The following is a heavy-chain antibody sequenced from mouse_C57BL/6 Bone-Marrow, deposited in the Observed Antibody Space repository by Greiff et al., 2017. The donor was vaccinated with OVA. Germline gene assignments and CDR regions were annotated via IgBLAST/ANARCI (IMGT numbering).Heavy chain of an antibody. CDR2: IYPRSGNT. CDR1: GYTFTSYG. D-gene: IGHD1-1*01. Sequence: QVQLKESGAELARPGASVKLSCKASGYTFTSYGISWVKQRTGQGLEWIGEIYPRSGNTYYNEKFKGKATLTADKSSSTASMELRSLTSEDSAVYFCARYYYGSGYFDVWGTGTTVTVSS. J-gene: IGHJ1*03. V-gene: IGHV1-81*01. CDR3: ARYYYGSGYFDV.